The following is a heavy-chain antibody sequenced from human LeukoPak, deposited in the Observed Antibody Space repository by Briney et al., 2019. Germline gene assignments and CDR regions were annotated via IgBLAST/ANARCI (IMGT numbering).Heavy chain of an antibody. V-gene: IGHV3-23*01. CDR1: GFTFNLYA. Sequence: GGSLRLSCAASGFTFNLYAMNWVRRAPGKGLEWVSSINGAGNSSYYADSLRGRFTVSRDNSKNTLYLQMNSLIAEDTAVYYCAKRGLRGNWFHPWGQGTLVTVSS. CDR3: AKRGLRGNWFHP. CDR2: INGAGNSS. J-gene: IGHJ5*02. D-gene: IGHD4-17*01.